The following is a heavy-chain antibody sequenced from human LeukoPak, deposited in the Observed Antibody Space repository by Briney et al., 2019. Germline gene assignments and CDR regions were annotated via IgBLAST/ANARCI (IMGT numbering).Heavy chain of an antibody. CDR1: GYTFTGYY. CDR3: ARGGYDYLVDY. J-gene: IGHJ4*02. CDR2: INPNSGGT. V-gene: IGHV1-2*02. D-gene: IGHD5-12*01. Sequence: ASVKVSCKASGYTFTGYYMHCVRQAPGQGLEWMGWINPNSGGTKYAQKFQGRVTMTRDTAISTAYMELSRLRSDDTAVYYCARGGYDYLVDYWGQGTLVTVSS.